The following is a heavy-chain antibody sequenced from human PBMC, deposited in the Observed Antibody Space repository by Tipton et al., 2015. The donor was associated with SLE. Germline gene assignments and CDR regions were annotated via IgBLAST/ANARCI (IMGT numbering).Heavy chain of an antibody. CDR2: INHNGGT. CDR3: ARREYSSTPDY. D-gene: IGHD6-6*01. Sequence: TLSLTCTVYGGSFSGYYWSWIRQPPGKGLEWIGEINHNGGTNYNPSLKSRVTISVDTSKNQFSLKLSSVTAADTAVYYCARREYSSTPDYWGQGTLVTVSS. CDR1: GGSFSGYY. V-gene: IGHV4-34*01. J-gene: IGHJ4*02.